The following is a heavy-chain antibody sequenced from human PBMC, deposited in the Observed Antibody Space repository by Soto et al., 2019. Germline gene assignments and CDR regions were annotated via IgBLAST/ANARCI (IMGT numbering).Heavy chain of an antibody. Sequence: GGSLRLSCAASGFTFSSYSMNWVRQAPGKGLEWVSYISSSSSTIYYADSVKGRFTISRDNAKNSLYLQMNSLRAEDTAVYHCARELVNNYCMDVWGKGTTVTVSS. CDR3: ARELVNNYCMDV. D-gene: IGHD1-26*01. CDR2: ISSSSSTI. J-gene: IGHJ6*03. CDR1: GFTFSSYS. V-gene: IGHV3-48*01.